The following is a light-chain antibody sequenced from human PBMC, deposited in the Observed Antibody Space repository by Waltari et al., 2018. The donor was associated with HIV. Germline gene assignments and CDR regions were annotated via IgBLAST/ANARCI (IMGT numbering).Light chain of an antibody. CDR3: AAWDNALGGHVV. CDR1: TSSIGSNS. CDR2: RNN. Sequence: QSVLTQPPSMSGTPGQRVIISCSGTTSSIGSNSVYWYQQLPGAAPKLLIYRNNQPPSGVPDRFSGSKSGTSASLAISGLRPEDEAMYFCAAWDNALGGHVVFGGGTNLTVL. V-gene: IGLV1-47*02. J-gene: IGLJ2*01.